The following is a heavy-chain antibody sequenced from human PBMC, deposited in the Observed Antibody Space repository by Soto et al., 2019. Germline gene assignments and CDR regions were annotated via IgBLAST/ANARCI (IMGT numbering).Heavy chain of an antibody. J-gene: IGHJ1*01. CDR3: AREVRDGYNTYFQH. D-gene: IGHD5-12*01. V-gene: IGHV1-69*08. CDR2: IIPILGIA. CDR1: GGTFSSYT. Sequence: QVQLVQSGAEVKKPGSSVKVSCKASGGTFSSYTISWVRQAPGQGLEWMGRIIPILGIANYAQKFQGRVTITADKSTSTGYMELSSLRSEDTAVYYCAREVRDGYNTYFQHWGQGTLVTVSS.